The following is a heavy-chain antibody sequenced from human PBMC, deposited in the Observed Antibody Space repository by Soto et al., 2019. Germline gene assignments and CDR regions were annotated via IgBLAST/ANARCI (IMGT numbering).Heavy chain of an antibody. Sequence: EVQLLESGGGWVQPGGSLRLSCAASGFTFSSYAMSWVRQAPGKGLEWVSAISGSGGSTYYPDSVKGRFTISRDNSKNTLYLPMNSLRAEDTAVYYCAKFGAYYYYGMDVLGQGTTVTVSS. CDR3: AKFGAYYYYGMDV. D-gene: IGHD3-16*01. CDR2: ISGSGGST. J-gene: IGHJ6*02. CDR1: GFTFSSYA. V-gene: IGHV3-23*01.